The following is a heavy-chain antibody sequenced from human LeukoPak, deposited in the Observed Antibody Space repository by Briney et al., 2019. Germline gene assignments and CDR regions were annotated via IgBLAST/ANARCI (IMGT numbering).Heavy chain of an antibody. CDR3: ARDTPITIFGVVIPLAFDI. D-gene: IGHD3-3*01. CDR1: GYTFTSYG. Sequence: ASVKVSCKASGYTFTSYGISWVRQAPGQGLEWMGWISAYNGNTNYAQKLQGRVTMTTDTSTSTAYMELRSPRSDDTAVYYCARDTPITIFGVVIPLAFDIWGQGTMVTVSS. CDR2: ISAYNGNT. J-gene: IGHJ3*02. V-gene: IGHV1-18*01.